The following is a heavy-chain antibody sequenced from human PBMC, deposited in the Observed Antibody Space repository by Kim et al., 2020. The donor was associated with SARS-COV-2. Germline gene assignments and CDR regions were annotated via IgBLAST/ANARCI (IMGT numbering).Heavy chain of an antibody. D-gene: IGHD3-9*01. CDR1: GFTFSSYG. CDR2: ISYDGSNK. CDR3: AKEARYFDGSFDY. J-gene: IGHJ4*02. Sequence: GGSLRLSCAASGFTFSSYGMHWVRQAPGKGLEWVAVISYDGSNKYYADSVKGRFTISRDNSKNTLYLQMNSLRAEDTAVYYCAKEARYFDGSFDYWGQGTLVTVSS. V-gene: IGHV3-30*18.